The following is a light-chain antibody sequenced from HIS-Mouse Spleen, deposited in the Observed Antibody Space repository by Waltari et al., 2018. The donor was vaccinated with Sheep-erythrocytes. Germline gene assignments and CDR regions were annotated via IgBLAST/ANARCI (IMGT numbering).Light chain of an antibody. CDR1: KLGDKY. CDR3: QAWDSSIVV. CDR2: QDT. V-gene: IGLV3-1*01. Sequence: SSELTQPPSVSVSPGQTASITCSGDKLGDKYACWYQQKPGQSPVLVLYQDTKRPSGITGRFSGSNSGNTATLTISGTQAMDEADYYCQAWDSSIVVFGGGTKLTVL. J-gene: IGLJ2*01.